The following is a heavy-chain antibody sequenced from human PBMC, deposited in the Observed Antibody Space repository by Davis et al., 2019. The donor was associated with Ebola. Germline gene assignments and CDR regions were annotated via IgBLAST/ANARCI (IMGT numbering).Heavy chain of an antibody. CDR2: ISYDGSNK. Sequence: LKISCAASGFTFSSYAMSWVRQAPGKGLEWVAVISYDGSNKYYADSVKGRFTISRDNAKNSLYLQMNSLRAEDTAVYYCAGEPTSGYDELDYWGQGTLVTVSS. D-gene: IGHD5-12*01. J-gene: IGHJ4*02. CDR3: AGEPTSGYDELDY. CDR1: GFTFSSYA. V-gene: IGHV3-30-3*01.